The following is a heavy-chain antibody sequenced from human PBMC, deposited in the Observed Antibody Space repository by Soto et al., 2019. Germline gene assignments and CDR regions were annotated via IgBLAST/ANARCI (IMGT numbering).Heavy chain of an antibody. CDR2: IYPGDSDT. CDR1: GYSFTSYW. J-gene: IGHJ4*02. CDR3: ARHGKFSSMTNYFDS. Sequence: GESLKISCKGSGYSFTSYWIAWVRQMPGEGLECMGIIYPGDSDTRYSPSFQGQVTISVDKSINTAYLQWSSLRASDTAIYYCARHGKFSSMTNYFDSWGQGALVTVSS. V-gene: IGHV5-51*01. D-gene: IGHD1-1*01.